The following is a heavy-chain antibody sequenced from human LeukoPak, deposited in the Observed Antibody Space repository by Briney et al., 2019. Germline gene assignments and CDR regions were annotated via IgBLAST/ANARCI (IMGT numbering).Heavy chain of an antibody. J-gene: IGHJ4*02. Sequence: GGSLRLSCAASGFTFDDYGMSWVRPAPGKGLEWVSGINWNGGSTGYADSVKGRFTISRDNAKNSLYLQMNSLRAEDTALYYCARERIMITFGGVTTMGGPDYWGQGTLVTVSS. D-gene: IGHD3-16*01. CDR3: ARERIMITFGGVTTMGGPDY. CDR1: GFTFDDYG. V-gene: IGHV3-20*04. CDR2: INWNGGST.